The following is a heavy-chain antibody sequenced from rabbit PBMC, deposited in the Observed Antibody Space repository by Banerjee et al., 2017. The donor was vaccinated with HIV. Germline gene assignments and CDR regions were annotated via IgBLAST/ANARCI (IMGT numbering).Heavy chain of an antibody. CDR1: GFDFSSNA. Sequence: QEQLVEYGGDLVQPEGSLTLTCTASGFDFSSNAMCWVRQAPGKGLEWIACIYTGDGSTYYASWAKGRFTISLDNAQNTVFLQMTSLTAADTATYFCAGNNRLWGQGTLVTVS. J-gene: IGHJ4*01. CDR2: IYTGDGST. V-gene: IGHV1S47*01. CDR3: AGNNRL.